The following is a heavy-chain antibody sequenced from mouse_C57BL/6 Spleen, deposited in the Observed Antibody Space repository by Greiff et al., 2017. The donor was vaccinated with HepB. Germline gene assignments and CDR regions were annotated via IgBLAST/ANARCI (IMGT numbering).Heavy chain of an antibody. CDR1: GYSITSGYY. V-gene: IGHV3-6*01. D-gene: IGHD1-1*01. CDR3: ARDQGLYYYGSSRAWFAY. J-gene: IGHJ3*01. CDR2: ISYDGSN. Sequence: EVQLVESGPGLVKPSQSLSLTCSVTGYSITSGYYWNWIRQFPGNKLEWMGYISYDGSNNYNPSLKNRISITRDTSKNQFFLKLNSVTTEDTATYYCARDQGLYYYGSSRAWFAYWGQGTLVTVSA.